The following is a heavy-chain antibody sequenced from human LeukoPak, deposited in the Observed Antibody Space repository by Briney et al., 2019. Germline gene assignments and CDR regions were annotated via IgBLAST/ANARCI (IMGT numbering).Heavy chain of an antibody. J-gene: IGHJ3*02. CDR3: ARGRRGYSGYDYEEDAFDI. CDR1: GGSISSYY. CDR2: IYYSGST. V-gene: IGHV4-59*01. D-gene: IGHD5-12*01. Sequence: SETLSLTCTVSGGSISSYYWSWIRQPPGKGLEWIGYIYYSGSTNYNPSLKSRVTISVDTSKNQFSLKLSSVTAADTAVYYCARGRRGYSGYDYEEDAFDIWGQGTMVTVSS.